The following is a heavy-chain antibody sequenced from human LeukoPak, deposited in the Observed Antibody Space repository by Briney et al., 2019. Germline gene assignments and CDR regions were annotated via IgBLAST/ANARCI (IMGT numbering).Heavy chain of an antibody. CDR1: GYTFTGYY. V-gene: IGHV1-2*02. CDR2: INPNSGGT. D-gene: IGHD6-19*01. CDR3: ARDGAVAGPYHYYYMDA. Sequence: GASVKVSCKASGYTFTGYYMHWVRQAPGQGLEWMGWINPNSGGTNYAQKFQGRVTMTRDTSISTAYMELSRLRSDDTAVYYCARDGAVAGPYHYYYMDAWGKGTTVTVSS. J-gene: IGHJ6*03.